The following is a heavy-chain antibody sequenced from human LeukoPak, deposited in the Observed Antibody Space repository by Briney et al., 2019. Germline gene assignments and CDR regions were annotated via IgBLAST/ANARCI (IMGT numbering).Heavy chain of an antibody. J-gene: IGHJ4*02. CDR3: ARSITMVRGVMVSY. Sequence: GGSLRLSCAASGFTFSSYSMNWVRQAPGKGLEWVSSISSSSSYIYYADSVKGRFTISRDNAKNSLYLQMNSLRAEDTAVYYCARSITMVRGVMVSYWGQGTPVTVSS. CDR1: GFTFSSYS. CDR2: ISSSSSYI. V-gene: IGHV3-21*01. D-gene: IGHD3-10*01.